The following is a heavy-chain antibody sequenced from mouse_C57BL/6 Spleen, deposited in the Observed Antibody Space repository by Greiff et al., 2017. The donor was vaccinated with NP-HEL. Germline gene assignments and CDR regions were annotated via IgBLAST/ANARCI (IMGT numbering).Heavy chain of an antibody. CDR3: ARSPYYYGSSLDY. CDR2: IDPSDSYT. CDR1: GYTFTSYW. D-gene: IGHD1-1*01. V-gene: IGHV1-50*01. J-gene: IGHJ2*01. Sequence: QVQLQQPGAELVKPGASVKLSCKASGYTFTSYWMQWVKQRPGQGLEWIGEIDPSDSYTNYNQKFKGKATLTVDTSSSTAYMQLSSLTSEDSAVYYCARSPYYYGSSLDYWGQGTTLTVSS.